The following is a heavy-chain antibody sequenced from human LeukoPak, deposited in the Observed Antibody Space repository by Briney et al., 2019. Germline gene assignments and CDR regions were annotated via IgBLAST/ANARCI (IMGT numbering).Heavy chain of an antibody. CDR3: ARDRISQWLTPLGC. CDR2: ISSSSSYI. J-gene: IGHJ4*02. CDR1: GFTFSSYS. V-gene: IGHV3-21*01. Sequence: GGSLRLSCAASGFTFSSYSMNWVRQAPGKGLEWVSSISSSSSYIYYADSVKGRFTISRDNAKNSLYLQMNSLRAEDTAVYYCARDRISQWLTPLGCWGQGTLVTASS. D-gene: IGHD6-19*01.